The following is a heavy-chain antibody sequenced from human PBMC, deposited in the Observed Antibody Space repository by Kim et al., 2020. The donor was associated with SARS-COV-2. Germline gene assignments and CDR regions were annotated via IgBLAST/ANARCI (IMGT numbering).Heavy chain of an antibody. CDR2: IWYDESKK. CDR3: GRDGYCIGGICLQYIDY. V-gene: IGHV3-33*01. D-gene: IGHD2-15*01. CDR1: GFTFSSYG. Sequence: GGSLRLSCAASGFTFSSYGIHWVRQAPGKGLEWVAVIWYDESKKYIIDFVKGRFTISRDNSKNTVYLQMNGLRADDTALYFWGRDGYCIGGICLQYIDYWGQGTLVTVSS. J-gene: IGHJ4*02.